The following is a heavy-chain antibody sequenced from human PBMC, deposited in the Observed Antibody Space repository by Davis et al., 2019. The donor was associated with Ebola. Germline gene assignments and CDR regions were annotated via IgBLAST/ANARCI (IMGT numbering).Heavy chain of an antibody. J-gene: IGHJ5*02. CDR3: GSRKA. CDR1: GFTFDDYA. D-gene: IGHD6-13*01. CDR2: ISWNSGSI. V-gene: IGHV3-9*01. Sequence: PGGSLRLSCAASGFTFDDYAMHWVRQAPGKGLEWVSGISWNSGSIGYADSVKGRFTISRDNAKNSLYLQMNSLRAEDTALYYCGSRKAWGQGTLVNVSS.